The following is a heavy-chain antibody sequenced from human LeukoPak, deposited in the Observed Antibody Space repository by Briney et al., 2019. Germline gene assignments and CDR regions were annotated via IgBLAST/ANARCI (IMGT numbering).Heavy chain of an antibody. V-gene: IGHV3-30*01. CDR2: ISYDGSNK. CDR3: ARGPGPIAGAKNAFHI. Sequence: GGSLRLSCAASGLTFTSYAMHWVRRAPGKGLEWVAVISYDGSNKYYADSVKGRFTISGDKSKNTLYLQLNSLRPEDTAVYYCARGPGPIAGAKNAFHIWGQGTLVTVAS. CDR1: GLTFTSYA. J-gene: IGHJ3*02. D-gene: IGHD1-26*01.